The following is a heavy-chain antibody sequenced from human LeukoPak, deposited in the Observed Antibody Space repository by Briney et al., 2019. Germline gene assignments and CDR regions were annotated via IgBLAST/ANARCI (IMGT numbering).Heavy chain of an antibody. CDR1: GYTLSELS. CDR3: ARISVITGTTVSYYFDY. CDR2: FDPEDGET. V-gene: IGHV1-24*01. D-gene: IGHD1-7*01. J-gene: IGHJ4*02. Sequence: ASVKVSCKVSGYTLSELSLHWVRQAPGTGLEWMGGFDPEDGETIYAQEFQGRVTMTEDTSTDTAYMELRSLRSDDTAVYYCARISVITGTTVSYYFDYWGQGTLVTVSS.